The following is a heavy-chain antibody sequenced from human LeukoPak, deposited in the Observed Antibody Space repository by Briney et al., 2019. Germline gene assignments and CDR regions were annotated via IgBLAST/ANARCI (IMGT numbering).Heavy chain of an antibody. CDR3: ARDNYYGSGSYYNGFDC. CDR2: INPSGGST. CDR1: GYTFTSYY. V-gene: IGHV1-46*01. Sequence: ASVKVPCKASGYTFTSYYMHWVRQAPGQGLEWMGIINPSGGSTSYAQKFQGRVTMTRDTSTSTVYMELSSLRSEDTAVYYCARDNYYGSGSYYNGFDCWGQGTLVTVSS. J-gene: IGHJ4*02. D-gene: IGHD3-10*01.